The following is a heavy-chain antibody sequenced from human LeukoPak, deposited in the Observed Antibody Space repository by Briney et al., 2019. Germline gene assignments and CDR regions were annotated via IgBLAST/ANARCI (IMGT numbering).Heavy chain of an antibody. J-gene: IGHJ3*02. D-gene: IGHD1-26*01. Sequence: ASVKVSCKASGYTFTSYDINWLRQATGQGLEWMGWMNPNSGNTGYAQKFQGRVTMTRNTSISTAYMELSSLRSEDTAVYYCARPLVGATGGYAFDIWGQGTMVTVSS. CDR1: GYTFTSYD. CDR3: ARPLVGATGGYAFDI. CDR2: MNPNSGNT. V-gene: IGHV1-8*01.